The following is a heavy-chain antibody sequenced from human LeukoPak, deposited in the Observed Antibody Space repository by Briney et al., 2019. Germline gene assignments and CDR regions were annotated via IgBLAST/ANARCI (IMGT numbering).Heavy chain of an antibody. D-gene: IGHD3-10*01. CDR1: GISLSNYA. Sequence: GGSLRLSCVVSGISLSNYAMPWVRQAPGKGLDWVSYISERGGSTIYAESVKGWVTISRDISLNTLYLQMNNLRAEDTAVYFCAKRGVVIRGILVIGYYQEAYLYDFWGQGVLVSVFS. V-gene: IGHV3-23*01. J-gene: IGHJ4*02. CDR3: AKRGVVIRGILVIGYYQEAYLYDF. CDR2: ISERGGST.